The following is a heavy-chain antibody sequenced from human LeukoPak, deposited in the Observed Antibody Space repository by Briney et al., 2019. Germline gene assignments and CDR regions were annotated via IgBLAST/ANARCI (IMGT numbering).Heavy chain of an antibody. CDR2: IIPVFGTP. V-gene: IGHV1-69*13. D-gene: IGHD1-26*01. Sequence: SVKVSCKASGGTFSSYAISWVRQAPGQGLEWMGGIIPVFGTPKYAQKFQGRVTITADESTSTANMELGSLRSEDTAVYYCASPRGSYTPVLYYFHYWGQGTLVTVSS. CDR3: ASPRGSYTPVLYYFHY. J-gene: IGHJ4*02. CDR1: GGTFSSYA.